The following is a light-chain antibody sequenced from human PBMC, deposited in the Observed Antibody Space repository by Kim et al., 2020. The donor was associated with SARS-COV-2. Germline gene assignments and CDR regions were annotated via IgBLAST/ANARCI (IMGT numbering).Light chain of an antibody. CDR1: QSISSW. CDR3: QQYNSYLYS. CDR2: KAS. J-gene: IGKJ2*03. V-gene: IGKV1-5*03. Sequence: SASVGDRVTITCRASQSISSWLAWYQQKPGKAPKLLIYKASSLESGVPSRFSGSGSGTEFTLTISSLQPDDFATYYYQQYNSYLYSFGQGTKLEI.